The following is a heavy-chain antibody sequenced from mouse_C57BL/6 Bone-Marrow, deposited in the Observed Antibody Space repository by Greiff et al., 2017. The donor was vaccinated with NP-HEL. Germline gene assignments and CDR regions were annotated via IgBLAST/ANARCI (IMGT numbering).Heavy chain of an antibody. Sequence: EVQLVESGAELVKPGASVKLSCTASGFNIKDYYMHWVKQRTEQGLEWIGRIDPEDGETKYVPKFQGKATITADTSSNTAYLQLSSLTSEDTAVYYCAYYGSSPYYFDYWGQGTTLTVSS. CDR1: GFNIKDYY. V-gene: IGHV14-2*01. D-gene: IGHD1-1*01. CDR2: IDPEDGET. CDR3: AYYGSSPYYFDY. J-gene: IGHJ2*01.